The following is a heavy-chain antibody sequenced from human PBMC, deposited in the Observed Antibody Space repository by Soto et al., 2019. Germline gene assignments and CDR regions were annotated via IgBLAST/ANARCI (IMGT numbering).Heavy chain of an antibody. V-gene: IGHV3-23*01. CDR1: GFTVTSYA. J-gene: IGHJ4*02. Sequence: SLRLSCAASGFTVTSYAMSWVRQAPGKGLEWVSLVSGTGDSTHYANSVRGRFTISRDDSKATLYLQMSGLRAEDTAVYYCAKDNGNYGSGTFSHWGQGTLVTVSS. CDR3: AKDNGNYGSGTFSH. D-gene: IGHD3-10*01. CDR2: VSGTGDST.